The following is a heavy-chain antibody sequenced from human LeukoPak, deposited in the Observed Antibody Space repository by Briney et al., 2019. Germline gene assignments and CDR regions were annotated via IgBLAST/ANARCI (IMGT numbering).Heavy chain of an antibody. J-gene: IGHJ4*02. D-gene: IGHD1-26*01. CDR3: AIRYSGTYYDY. V-gene: IGHV3-21*01. CDR2: ISTSNSYI. Sequence: GGSLRLSCVVSGFTFSDYHMNWVRQAPGKGLEWVSSISTSNSYIYYADSLTGRFTISRDNAKNSLYLQMNSLRAEDTAVYYCAIRYSGTYYDYWGQGTLVTVSS. CDR1: GFTFSDYH.